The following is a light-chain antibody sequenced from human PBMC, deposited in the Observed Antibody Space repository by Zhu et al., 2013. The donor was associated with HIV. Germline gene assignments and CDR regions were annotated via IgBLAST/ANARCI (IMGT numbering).Light chain of an antibody. Sequence: EIVMTQSPATLSVSPGERATLSCRASQIIGSNLAWYQQRPGQAPSLLIFDASTRATGIPARFTGSGSGREFTLTISSLQSEDFAVXYCQQYNNWPRTFGQGTKV. J-gene: IGKJ1*01. CDR2: DAS. CDR3: QQYNNWPRT. V-gene: IGKV3-15*01. CDR1: QIIGSN.